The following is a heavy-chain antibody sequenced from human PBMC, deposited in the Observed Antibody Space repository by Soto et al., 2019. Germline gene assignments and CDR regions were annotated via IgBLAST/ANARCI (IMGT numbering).Heavy chain of an antibody. V-gene: IGHV3-48*03. D-gene: IGHD4-17*01. CDR1: GFTFSSYE. CDR2: ISSSGSTI. CDR3: ARYGGNYYYYGMDV. J-gene: IGHJ6*02. Sequence: GSLRLSCAASGFTFSSYEMNWVRQAPGKGLEWVSYISSSGSTIYYADSVRGRFTISRDNAKNSLYLQMNSLRAEDTAVYYCARYGGNYYYYGMDVWGQGTTVTVSS.